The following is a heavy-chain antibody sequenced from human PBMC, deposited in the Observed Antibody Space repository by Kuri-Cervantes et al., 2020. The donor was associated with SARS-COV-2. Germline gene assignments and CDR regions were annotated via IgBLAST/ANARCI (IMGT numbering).Heavy chain of an antibody. Sequence: GGSLRLSCAASGFTFSSYWMSWVRQAPGKGLELVANIKSDGSEKYYVDSVKGRFTISRDNAKNSLYLQMNSLRVEDTAVYYCARESKRYSGAWKGYMDVWGKGTTVTVSS. J-gene: IGHJ6*03. CDR1: GFTFSSYW. D-gene: IGHD6-19*01. CDR2: IKSDGSEK. CDR3: ARESKRYSGAWKGYMDV. V-gene: IGHV3-7*01.